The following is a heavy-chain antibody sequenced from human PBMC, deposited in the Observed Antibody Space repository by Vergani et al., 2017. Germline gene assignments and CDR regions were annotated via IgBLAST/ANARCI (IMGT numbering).Heavy chain of an antibody. D-gene: IGHD1-26*01. CDR3: ARDHQGPTTLDY. Sequence: QVQLVQSGAELKKPGASVRVSCNASGFIFTDYYIHWMRQAPGQGLEWIGWINPNGDATHYPQNFRGRVTLTRDTSSTTAYMDLASLTSDDTAIYYCARDHQGPTTLDYWGQGSLVTVSS. J-gene: IGHJ4*02. CDR1: GFIFTDYY. V-gene: IGHV1-2*02. CDR2: INPNGDAT.